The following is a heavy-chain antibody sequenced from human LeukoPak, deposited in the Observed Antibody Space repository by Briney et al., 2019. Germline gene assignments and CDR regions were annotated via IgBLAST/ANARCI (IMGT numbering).Heavy chain of an antibody. D-gene: IGHD5-18*01. CDR1: GFTFSSYA. Sequence: PGGSLRLSCAASGFTFSSYAMHWVRQAPGKGLEWVAVISYDGSNKYYADSVKGRFTISRDNSKNTLYLQMNSLRAEDTAVYYCAASAMVNGMDVWGQGTTVTVSS. J-gene: IGHJ6*02. CDR2: ISYDGSNK. V-gene: IGHV3-30-3*01. CDR3: AASAMVNGMDV.